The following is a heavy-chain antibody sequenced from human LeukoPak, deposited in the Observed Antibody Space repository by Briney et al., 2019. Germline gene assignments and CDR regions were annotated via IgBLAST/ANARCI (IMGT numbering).Heavy chain of an antibody. D-gene: IGHD4-11*01. Sequence: GGSLRLSCVVSGFRFSDYWMHWVRKAPGKGLVWVSGIKTDGSDRRYADFVTGRFTISRDNAKSTLFLQMNSLRAEDTAVYYCIRDFLTVTTNDYWGQGTLVTVSS. CDR2: IKTDGSDR. CDR1: GFRFSDYW. CDR3: IRDFLTVTTNDY. J-gene: IGHJ4*02. V-gene: IGHV3-74*01.